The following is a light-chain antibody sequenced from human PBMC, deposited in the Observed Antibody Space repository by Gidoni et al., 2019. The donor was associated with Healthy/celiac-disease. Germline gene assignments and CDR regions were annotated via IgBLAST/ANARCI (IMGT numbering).Light chain of an antibody. CDR2: CNS. CDR3: QSSDSSLSGWV. J-gene: IGLJ3*02. CDR1: SSNIGAGYD. Sequence: QSVLTQPPSVSGATGQRVTIACTGNSSNIGAGYDVHWYQQLPGTAPKLLIYCNSKRPSVVPYRFSGSKSGTSASLAITWLQAEYEAYYYCQSSDSSLSGWVFGGGTKLTVL. V-gene: IGLV1-40*01.